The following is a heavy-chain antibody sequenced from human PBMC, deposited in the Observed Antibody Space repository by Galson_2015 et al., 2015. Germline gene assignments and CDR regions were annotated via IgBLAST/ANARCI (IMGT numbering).Heavy chain of an antibody. V-gene: IGHV3-23*01. Sequence: SLRLSCAASGFTFSSYAMYCVRQVPGKGLEWVSAISDSGGSTYYADSVKGRFTISRDNSKNTLYLQMNSLRVEDTAVYYCAKADGLHIAFDIWGQGTMVTVSS. CDR2: ISDSGGST. D-gene: IGHD5-24*01. J-gene: IGHJ3*02. CDR1: GFTFSSYA. CDR3: AKADGLHIAFDI.